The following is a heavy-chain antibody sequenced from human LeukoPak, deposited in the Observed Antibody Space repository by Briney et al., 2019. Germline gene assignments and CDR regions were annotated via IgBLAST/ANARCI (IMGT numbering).Heavy chain of an antibody. CDR2: ISGYNGDT. Sequence: ASVKVSCKASGYSFSDYGIGWVRQAPGQGLERMGWISGYNGDTNYAQKFQGRVTMTTDTSTNTAYMELRSLTSDDTAVYYCAREGPRSSWKNWGQGSLITVSS. J-gene: IGHJ4*02. CDR3: AREGPRSSWKN. D-gene: IGHD6-13*01. CDR1: GYSFSDYG. V-gene: IGHV1-18*01.